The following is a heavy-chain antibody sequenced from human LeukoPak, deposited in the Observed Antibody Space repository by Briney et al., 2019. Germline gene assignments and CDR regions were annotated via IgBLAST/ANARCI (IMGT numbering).Heavy chain of an antibody. D-gene: IGHD2-2*01. V-gene: IGHV1-2*02. Sequence: ASVKVSCKASGYTFTGFYIHWVRQAPGQGLEWMGWINPNSGGTNYAQKFQGRVTMTRDTSISTAYMELSRLRSDDTAVYYCASVCSSTSCDAFDIWGQGTMVTVSS. CDR3: ASVCSSTSCDAFDI. CDR1: GYTFTGFY. CDR2: INPNSGGT. J-gene: IGHJ3*02.